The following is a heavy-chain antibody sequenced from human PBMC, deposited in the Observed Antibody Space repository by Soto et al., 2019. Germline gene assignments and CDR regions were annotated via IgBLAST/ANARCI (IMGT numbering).Heavy chain of an antibody. D-gene: IGHD6-13*01. J-gene: IGHJ5*01. V-gene: IGHV3-23*01. Sequence: EVQLLESGGDVVHPGGSLRLSCTASGFSFSSYALNWVRQAPGKGLEWISGISGSGDDSYYAGSVKGRSTTSRDKSKTTLYLQINSLRPDDTAVYYCARGGIPASGTVWNGFVLWGQGTVVTVSS. CDR1: GFSFSSYA. CDR3: ARGGIPASGTVWNGFVL. CDR2: ISGSGDDS.